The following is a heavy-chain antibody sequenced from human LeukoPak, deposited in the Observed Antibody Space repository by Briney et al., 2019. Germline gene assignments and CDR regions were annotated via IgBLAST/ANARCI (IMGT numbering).Heavy chain of an antibody. V-gene: IGHV4-4*02. CDR2: MYLSGTT. CDR1: GDSINSLDL. D-gene: IGHD3-22*01. Sequence: SGTLSLTCAVSGDSINSLDLWSWVRQPPGKGLEWIGEMYLSGTTHSNPSVKSRVTISIDKSKNQFFLNLSSVTAADTAVYYCAGLVGRYSSGLYYYYFDYWGQGTLVTVSS. J-gene: IGHJ4*02. CDR3: AGLVGRYSSGLYYYYFDY.